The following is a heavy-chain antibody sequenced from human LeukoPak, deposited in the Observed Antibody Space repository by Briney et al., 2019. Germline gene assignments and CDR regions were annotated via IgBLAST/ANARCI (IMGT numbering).Heavy chain of an antibody. CDR1: GDPISNYY. Sequence: SETLSLTCTVSGDPISNYYWTWIRQTPGKGLEWIGNLYHSGAADYNPSLKTRVTTSVDTSKDQFSLSLRSSTAADTAVYFCARLGKTYYMDVWGTGTTVTVSS. CDR2: LYHSGAA. CDR3: ARLGKTYYMDV. V-gene: IGHV4-59*08. D-gene: IGHD1/OR15-1a*01. J-gene: IGHJ6*03.